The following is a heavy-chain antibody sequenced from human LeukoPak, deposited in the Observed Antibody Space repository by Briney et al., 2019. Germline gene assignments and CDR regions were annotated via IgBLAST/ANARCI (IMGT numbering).Heavy chain of an antibody. CDR2: ISAYNGNT. D-gene: IGHD3-9*01. CDR3: ARDYYDILTGYFWFDP. CDR1: GYTFTSYG. J-gene: IGHJ5*02. Sequence: GSVKVSCKASGYTFTSYGISWVRQAPGQGLEWMGWISAYNGNTNYAQKLQGRVTMTTDTSTSTAYMELRSLRSDDTAVYYCARDYYDILTGYFWFDPWGQGTLVTVSS. V-gene: IGHV1-18*01.